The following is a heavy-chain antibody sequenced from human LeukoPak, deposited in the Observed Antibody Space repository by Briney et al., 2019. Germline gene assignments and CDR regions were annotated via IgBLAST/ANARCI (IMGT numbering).Heavy chain of an antibody. CDR2: ISSSSSYI. J-gene: IGHJ4*02. V-gene: IGHV3-21*01. CDR1: GFTFSSYS. D-gene: IGHD3-10*01. CDR3: ARHLGFGAKGY. Sequence: PGGSLRLSCAASGFTFSSYSMNWVRQAPRKGLEWFSSISSSSSYIYYADSVKGRFTISRDNAKNSLYLQMNSLRAEDPAVYSCARHLGFGAKGYWGPGTLVTVSS.